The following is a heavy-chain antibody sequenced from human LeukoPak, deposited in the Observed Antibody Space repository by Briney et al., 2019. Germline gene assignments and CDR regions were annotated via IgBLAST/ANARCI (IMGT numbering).Heavy chain of an antibody. J-gene: IGHJ4*02. D-gene: IGHD3-10*01. CDR3: ARGPHYRTRIYYFDY. CDR2: MKEDGSEK. Sequence: GGSLRLSCAASGFTFSNYWMNWVRQAPGKGPERVANMKEDGSEKYCEDCVRGRFTISRDNVKNSLYLQMNSLRPEDTAVYYCARGPHYRTRIYYFDYWGPGTLVTVSS. V-gene: IGHV3-7*03. CDR1: GFTFSNYW.